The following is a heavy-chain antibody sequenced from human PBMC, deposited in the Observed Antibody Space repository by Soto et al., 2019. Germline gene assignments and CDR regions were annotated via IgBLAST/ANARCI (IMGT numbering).Heavy chain of an antibody. Sequence: SVKVSCKASGGTFSSYAISWVRQAPGQGLEWMGGIIPIFGTANYAQKFQGRVTITADESTSTAYMELSSLRSEDTAVYYCAREGLTRYYDSSGYYHFDYWGQGTLVTVSS. CDR2: IIPIFGTA. J-gene: IGHJ4*02. D-gene: IGHD3-22*01. CDR1: GGTFSSYA. CDR3: AREGLTRYYDSSGYYHFDY. V-gene: IGHV1-69*13.